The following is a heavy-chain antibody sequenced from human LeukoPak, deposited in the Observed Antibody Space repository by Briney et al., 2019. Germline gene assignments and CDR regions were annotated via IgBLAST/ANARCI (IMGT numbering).Heavy chain of an antibody. Sequence: KTSETLSLTCTVPGGSISSYYWSWIRQPAGKGLEWIGRIYTSGSTNYNPSLKSRVTMSVDTSKNQFSLKRSSVTAADTAAYYCATSESSSGWYWDYWGQGTLVTVSS. D-gene: IGHD6-19*01. CDR2: IYTSGST. CDR1: GGSISSYY. V-gene: IGHV4-4*07. CDR3: ATSESSSGWYWDY. J-gene: IGHJ4*02.